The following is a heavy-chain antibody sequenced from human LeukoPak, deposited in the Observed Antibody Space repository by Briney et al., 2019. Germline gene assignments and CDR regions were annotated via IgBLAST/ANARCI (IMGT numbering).Heavy chain of an antibody. CDR3: ARDRVFLWFGDGMVV. J-gene: IGHJ6*02. Sequence: GGSLRLSCAASGFTFSSYGMHWVRQAPGKGLEGVAIIWDVGRNKYYADSVKGRFTISRDNSKNTLYLQMNSLRDEDTAVYYCARDRVFLWFGDGMVVWGQGTTVTVSS. CDR1: GFTFSSYG. V-gene: IGHV3-33*01. D-gene: IGHD3-10*01. CDR2: IWDVGRNK.